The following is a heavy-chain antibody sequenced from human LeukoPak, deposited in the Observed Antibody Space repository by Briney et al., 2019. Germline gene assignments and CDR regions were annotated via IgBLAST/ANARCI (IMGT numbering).Heavy chain of an antibody. Sequence: PGGSLRLSCAASGFTFSNYALHWVRQAPGKGLEWVAVISYDDTNKYYVDSVKGRFTISRDNSKNTLYLQMGSLRAEDMAVYYCARDTSSIAAAGPPIRWGQGTLVTVSS. V-gene: IGHV3-30*14. CDR3: ARDTSSIAAAGPPIR. CDR1: GFTFSNYA. D-gene: IGHD6-13*01. CDR2: ISYDDTNK. J-gene: IGHJ4*02.